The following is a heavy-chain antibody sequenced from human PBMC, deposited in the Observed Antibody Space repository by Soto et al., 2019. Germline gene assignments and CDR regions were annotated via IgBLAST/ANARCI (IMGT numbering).Heavy chain of an antibody. CDR1: GGSISSYY. J-gene: IGHJ3*02. V-gene: IGHV4-59*01. Sequence: TLSLTCTVPGGSISSYYWSWIRQPPGKGLERIGYIYYSGSTNYNPSLKSRVTISVDTSKNQFSLKLSSVTAADTAVYYCAGEGGYCSSTSCYSVSSDAFDIWGQGTMVTVSS. D-gene: IGHD2-2*02. CDR3: AGEGGYCSSTSCYSVSSDAFDI. CDR2: IYYSGST.